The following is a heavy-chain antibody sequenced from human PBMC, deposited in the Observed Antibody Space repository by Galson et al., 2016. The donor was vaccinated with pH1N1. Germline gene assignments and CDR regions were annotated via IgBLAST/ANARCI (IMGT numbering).Heavy chain of an antibody. Sequence: SLRLSCAASGFTFDDYAMYWVRQAPGKGLEWVSGISWNSGSIGYADSVKGRFTIYRDNSKNTMYLQMNSLRAEDTAVYYCARDRFLDNWYFDLWGRGTPVTVSS. J-gene: IGHJ2*01. CDR1: GFTFDDYA. V-gene: IGHV3-9*01. CDR2: ISWNSGSI. D-gene: IGHD3/OR15-3a*01. CDR3: ARDRFLDNWYFDL.